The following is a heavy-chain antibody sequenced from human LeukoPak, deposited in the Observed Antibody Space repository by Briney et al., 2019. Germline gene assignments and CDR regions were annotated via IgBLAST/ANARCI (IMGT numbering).Heavy chain of an antibody. J-gene: IGHJ5*02. CDR2: IYYSWST. Sequence: SETLSLTCTVSGGSISSYYWSWLRQPPGKGLEWMGYIYYSWSTNYNPSLKSRVTISVDTSKNQFSLKLSSVTAADTAVYYCARDGKDYDFWSGYLRNWFDPWGQGTLVTVSS. V-gene: IGHV4-59*01. CDR3: ARDGKDYDFWSGYLRNWFDP. CDR1: GGSISSYY. D-gene: IGHD3-3*01.